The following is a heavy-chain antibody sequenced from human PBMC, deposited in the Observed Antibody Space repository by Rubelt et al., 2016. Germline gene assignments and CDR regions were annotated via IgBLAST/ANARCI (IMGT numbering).Heavy chain of an antibody. V-gene: IGHV4-34*01. J-gene: IGHJ6*02. CDR1: GGSFSGYY. Sequence: QVQLQQWGAGLLKPSETLSLTCAVYGGSFSGYYWSWIRQPPGKGLEWIGEINHSGSTNYNPSLKSGVTISVDTSKNQFSLKLSSVTAADTAVYYCARVLRYFDWLPYYYYGMDVWGQGTTVTVSS. CDR2: INHSGST. D-gene: IGHD3-9*01. CDR3: ARVLRYFDWLPYYYYGMDV.